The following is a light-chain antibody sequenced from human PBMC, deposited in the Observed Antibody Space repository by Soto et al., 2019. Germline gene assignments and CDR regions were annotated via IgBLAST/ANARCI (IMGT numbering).Light chain of an antibody. Sequence: QSALTQPASVSGSPGQSITISCTGTSSDVGSYNLVSWYQQYPGKAPKLMIYEGSKRPSGVSNRFSGSKSGNTASLTISGLQAEDEAYYDCSSYTSSSTRVFGTGTKLTVL. V-gene: IGLV2-14*02. CDR2: EGS. J-gene: IGLJ1*01. CDR1: SSDVGSYNL. CDR3: SSYTSSSTRV.